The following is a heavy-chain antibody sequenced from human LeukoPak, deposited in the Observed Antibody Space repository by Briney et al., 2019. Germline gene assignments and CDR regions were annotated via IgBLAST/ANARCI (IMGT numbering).Heavy chain of an antibody. CDR1: GFTFSSYA. Sequence: PGGSLRLSCAASGFTFSSYAMHWVRQAPGKGLEWVAVISYDGSNKYYADSVKGRFTISRDNSKNTLYLQMNSLRAEDTAVYYCAREGGAGGSYLEHNWSDPWGQGTLVTVSS. V-gene: IGHV3-30*04. D-gene: IGHD1-26*01. CDR2: ISYDGSNK. J-gene: IGHJ5*02. CDR3: AREGGAGGSYLEHNWSDP.